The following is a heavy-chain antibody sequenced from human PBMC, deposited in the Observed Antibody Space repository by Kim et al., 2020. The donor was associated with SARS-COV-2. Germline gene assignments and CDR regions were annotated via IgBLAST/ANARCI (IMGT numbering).Heavy chain of an antibody. CDR3: AKETGTDPLAPRVSVYYYHYYGMDV. D-gene: IGHD3-9*01. CDR2: IWYDGSNK. CDR1: GFTFSSYG. Sequence: GGSLRLSCAASGFTFSSYGMHWVRQAPGKGLEWVAVIWYDGSNKYYADYVKGRFTISRDNSKNTLYLQMNSLRAEDTAVYYCAKETGTDPLAPRVSVYYYHYYGMDVWGHETTVTVSS. V-gene: IGHV3-33*06. J-gene: IGHJ6*02.